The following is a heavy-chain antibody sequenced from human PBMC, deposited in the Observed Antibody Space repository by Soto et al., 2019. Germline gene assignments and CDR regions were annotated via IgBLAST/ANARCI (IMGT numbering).Heavy chain of an antibody. J-gene: IGHJ6*02. CDR2: IYDSGST. V-gene: IGHV4-59*01. CDR1: GGSISGYY. CDR3: AREGREHSYYYGMDV. Sequence: SETLSLTCSVSGGSISGYYRSWIRQPPGKGLEWIGYIYDSGSTNYNPSLKSRVTISVDTSKNQFSLKLSSVTAADTAVYYCAREGREHSYYYGMDVWGQGTTVTVSS. D-gene: IGHD1-1*01.